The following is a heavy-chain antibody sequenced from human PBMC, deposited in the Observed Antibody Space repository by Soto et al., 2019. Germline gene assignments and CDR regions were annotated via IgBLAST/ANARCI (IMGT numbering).Heavy chain of an antibody. CDR1: GGSISSGDYY. CDR2: IYYSGST. V-gene: IGHV4-30-4*01. D-gene: IGHD2-2*01. CDR3: ARVFRVFCSSTSCHPGGLDY. Sequence: QEQLQESGPGLVKPSQTLSLTCTVSGGSISSGDYYWSWIRQPPGKGLEWIGYIYYSGSTYYNPSLKSRVTISVDTSKNQFSLKLSSVTAADTAVYYCARVFRVFCSSTSCHPGGLDYWGQGTLVTVSS. J-gene: IGHJ4*02.